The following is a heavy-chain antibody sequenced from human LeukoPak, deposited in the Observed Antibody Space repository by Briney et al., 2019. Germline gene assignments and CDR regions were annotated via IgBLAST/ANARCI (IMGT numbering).Heavy chain of an antibody. V-gene: IGHV4-31*03. J-gene: IGHJ4*02. D-gene: IGHD4-17*01. CDR1: GGSISSGGYY. CDR3: ARGSRGFRYGDYDLLDY. Sequence: KPSETLSLTCTVSGGSISSGGYYWSWIRQHPGKGLEWIGYIYYSGSTYYNPSLKSRVTISVDTSKNQFSLKLSSVTAADTAVYYCARGSRGFRYGDYDLLDYWGQGTLVTVSS. CDR2: IYYSGST.